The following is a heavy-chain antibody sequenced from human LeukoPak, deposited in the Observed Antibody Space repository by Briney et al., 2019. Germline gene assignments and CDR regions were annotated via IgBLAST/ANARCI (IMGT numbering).Heavy chain of an antibody. Sequence: SQTLSLTCTVSGGSISSGDYYWSWIRQPPGKGLEWIGYIYYSGSTNYNPSLKSRVTISVDTSKNQLSLKLSSVAAADTAVYYCARAEGFGESYFDYWGQGTLVTVSS. CDR2: IYYSGST. CDR3: ARAEGFGESYFDY. D-gene: IGHD3-10*01. CDR1: GGSISSGDYY. J-gene: IGHJ4*02. V-gene: IGHV4-30-4*08.